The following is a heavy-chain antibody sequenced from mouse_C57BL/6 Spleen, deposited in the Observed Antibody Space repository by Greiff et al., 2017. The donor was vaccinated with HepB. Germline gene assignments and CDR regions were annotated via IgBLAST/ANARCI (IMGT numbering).Heavy chain of an antibody. D-gene: IGHD2-4*01. CDR2: IYPGSGST. V-gene: IGHV1-55*01. J-gene: IGHJ3*01. Sequence: QVHVKQPGAELVKPGASVKMSCKASGYTFTSYWITWVKQRPGQGLEWIGDIYPGSGSTNYNEKFKSKATLTVDTSSSTAYMQLSSLTSEDSAVYYCATIYYDSRFAYWGQGTLVTVSA. CDR3: ATIYYDSRFAY. CDR1: GYTFTSYW.